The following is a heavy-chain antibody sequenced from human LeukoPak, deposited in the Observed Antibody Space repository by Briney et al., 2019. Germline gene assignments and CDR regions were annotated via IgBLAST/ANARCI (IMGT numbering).Heavy chain of an antibody. D-gene: IGHD6-19*01. CDR2: MNPNSGNT. CDR1: GYTFTSYD. V-gene: IGHV1-8*01. Sequence: GASVKVSCKASGYTFTSYDINWVRQATGQGPEWMGWMNPNSGNTGYAQKFQGRVTMTTDTSTSTAYMELRSLRSDDTAVYYCARTIAVATAYYFDYWGQGTLVTVSS. CDR3: ARTIAVATAYYFDY. J-gene: IGHJ4*02.